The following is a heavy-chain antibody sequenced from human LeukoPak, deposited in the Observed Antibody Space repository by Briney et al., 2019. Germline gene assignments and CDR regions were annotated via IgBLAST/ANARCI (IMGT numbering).Heavy chain of an antibody. CDR3: AKDHLAMIVVVIGAFDI. J-gene: IGHJ3*02. Sequence: PGGSLRLSCAASGFTFSSYAMSWVRQAPGKGLEWVSAISGSGGSTYYADSVKGRFTISRDNSKDTLYLQMNSLRAEDTAVYYCAKDHLAMIVVVIGAFDIWGQGTMVTVSS. CDR2: ISGSGGST. V-gene: IGHV3-23*01. CDR1: GFTFSSYA. D-gene: IGHD3-22*01.